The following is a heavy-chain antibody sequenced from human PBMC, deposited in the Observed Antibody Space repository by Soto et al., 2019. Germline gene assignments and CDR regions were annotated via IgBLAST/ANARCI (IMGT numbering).Heavy chain of an antibody. J-gene: IGHJ5*02. CDR3: ARGRRWLQFGPPGGGYWFDP. D-gene: IGHD5-12*01. CDR1: GGTFSSYA. CDR2: IIPIFGTA. V-gene: IGHV1-69*01. Sequence: QVQLVQSGAEVKKPGSSVKVSCKASGGTFSSYAISWVRQAPGQGLEWMGGIIPIFGTANYAQKFQGRVTITADESTSTAYMELSSLRSEDTAVYYCARGRRWLQFGPPGGGYWFDPWGQGTLVTVSS.